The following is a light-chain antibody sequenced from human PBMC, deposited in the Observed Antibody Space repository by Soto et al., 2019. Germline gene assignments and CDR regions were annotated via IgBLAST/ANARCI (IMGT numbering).Light chain of an antibody. Sequence: QSVLTQPPSVSAAPGQRVAISCSGTFSNIGTNYVSWYQVLPGSAPKLLIYENDKRPSEIFARFSASKSGTSASLAITGLQAGDEGDYYCATRDSSLNAGVFSGGTKLTVL. V-gene: IGLV1-51*01. CDR3: ATRDSSLNAGV. CDR2: END. CDR1: FSNIGTNY. J-gene: IGLJ3*02.